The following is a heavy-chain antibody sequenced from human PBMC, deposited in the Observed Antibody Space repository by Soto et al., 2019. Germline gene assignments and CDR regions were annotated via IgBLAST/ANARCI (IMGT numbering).Heavy chain of an antibody. V-gene: IGHV4-59*01. CDR1: CGSISSYY. CDR3: ARASSYGSDV. CDR2: IYCSGST. D-gene: IGHD5-18*01. Sequence: SETLSLTCTVSCGSISSYYWSWIRQPPGKGLEWIGYIYCSGSTNYNPSLKSRVTISVDTSKNQFSLKLSSVTAADTAVYYCARASSYGSDVWGQGTTVTVSS. J-gene: IGHJ6*02.